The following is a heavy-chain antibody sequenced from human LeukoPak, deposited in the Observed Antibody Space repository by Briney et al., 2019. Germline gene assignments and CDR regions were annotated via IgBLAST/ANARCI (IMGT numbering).Heavy chain of an antibody. J-gene: IGHJ4*02. Sequence: LGAPVKVSCKASGYTFTGYYMHWVRQAPGQGLEWMGWINPNSGGTNYAQKFQGRVTMTRDTSISTAYMELSRLRSDDTAVYYCARVEKGGYYDFDYWGQGTLVTVSS. D-gene: IGHD3-22*01. CDR3: ARVEKGGYYDFDY. V-gene: IGHV1-2*03. CDR2: INPNSGGT. CDR1: GYTFTGYY.